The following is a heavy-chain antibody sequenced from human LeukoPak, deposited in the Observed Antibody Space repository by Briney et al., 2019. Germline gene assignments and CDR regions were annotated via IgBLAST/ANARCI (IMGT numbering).Heavy chain of an antibody. J-gene: IGHJ4*02. Sequence: GASVKVSCKASGYTFTGYYMHWVRQAPGQGLEWMGWINPNSGGTNYAQKFQGRVTMTRDTSISTAYMELSRLRSDDTAVYYRARDPYSSGWYGDYFDYWGQGTLVTVSS. CDR1: GYTFTGYY. D-gene: IGHD6-19*01. V-gene: IGHV1-2*02. CDR3: ARDPYSSGWYGDYFDY. CDR2: INPNSGGT.